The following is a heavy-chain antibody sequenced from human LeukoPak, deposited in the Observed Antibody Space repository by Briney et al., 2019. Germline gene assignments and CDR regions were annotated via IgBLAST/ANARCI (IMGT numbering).Heavy chain of an antibody. D-gene: IGHD6-13*01. V-gene: IGHV4-34*01. CDR1: GGSFSGYY. J-gene: IGHJ4*02. Sequence: SETLSLTCAVYGGSFSGYYWSWIRQPPGKGLEWIGEINHSGSTNYNPSLKSRVTISVDTSKNQFSLKLSSVTAADTAVYYCARGRCSSSWSDYWGQGTLVTVSS. CDR3: ARGRCSSSWSDY. CDR2: INHSGST.